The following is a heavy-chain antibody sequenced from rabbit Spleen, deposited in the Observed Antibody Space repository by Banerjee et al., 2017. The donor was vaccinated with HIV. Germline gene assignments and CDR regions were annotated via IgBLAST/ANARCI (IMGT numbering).Heavy chain of an antibody. CDR1: GFDFSRGYD. CDR2: IDPVFGIT. CDR3: ARSYTGGSGPLYYFNL. J-gene: IGHJ4*01. V-gene: IGHV1S43*01. Sequence: QQQLVESGGGLVKPGASLTLTCTASGFDFSRGYDMCWVRQAPGKGLEWIGYIDPVFGITYYASWVNGRFSISRENAQNTVFLQMTSLTAADTATYFCARSYTGGSGPLYYFNLWGPGTLVTVS. D-gene: IGHD1-1*01.